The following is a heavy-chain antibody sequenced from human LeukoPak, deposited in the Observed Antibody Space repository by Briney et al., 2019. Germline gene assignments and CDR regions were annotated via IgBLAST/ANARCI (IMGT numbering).Heavy chain of an antibody. CDR1: GGSISSGTISSYY. CDR3: ARGAPSDY. J-gene: IGHJ4*02. CDR2: IYTSGTT. V-gene: IGHV4-61*02. Sequence: PSETLSLTCTVSGGSISSGTISSYYWSWVRQPAGKGLEWIGRIYTSGTTNYNPSLKSRVTMSVDTSKNQFSLALNSVTAADTAVYYCARGAPSDYWGQGTLVTVSS.